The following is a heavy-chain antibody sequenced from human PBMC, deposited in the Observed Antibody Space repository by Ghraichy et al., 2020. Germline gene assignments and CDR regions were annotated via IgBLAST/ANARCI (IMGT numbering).Heavy chain of an antibody. CDR3: ARGLLHHYDYIWGSYRYTGWFDP. D-gene: IGHD3-16*02. J-gene: IGHJ5*02. CDR2: INHSGST. Sequence: ETLSLTCAVYGGSFSGYYWSWIRQPPGKGLEWIGEINHSGSTNYNPSLKSRVTISVDTSKNQFSLKLSSVTAADTAVYYCARGLLHHYDYIWGSYRYTGWFDPWGQGTLVTVSS. CDR1: GGSFSGYY. V-gene: IGHV4-34*01.